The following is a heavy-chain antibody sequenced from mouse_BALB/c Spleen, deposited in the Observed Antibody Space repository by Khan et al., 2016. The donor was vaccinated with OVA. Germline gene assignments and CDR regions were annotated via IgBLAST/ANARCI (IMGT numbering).Heavy chain of an antibody. Sequence: QIQLVQSGPDLKKPGETVKISCKASGYTFTNYGINWVKQAPGKGLQWMGWIYTYTGAPTYADDFKGRFAFSLETSASPAYLQNNNLKNEDTATYFCAKGGRRAMDYRGQGTSVTISS. CDR3: AKGGRRAMDY. V-gene: IGHV9-3-1*01. CDR2: IYTYTGAP. D-gene: IGHD3-3*01. J-gene: IGHJ4*01. CDR1: GYTFTNYG.